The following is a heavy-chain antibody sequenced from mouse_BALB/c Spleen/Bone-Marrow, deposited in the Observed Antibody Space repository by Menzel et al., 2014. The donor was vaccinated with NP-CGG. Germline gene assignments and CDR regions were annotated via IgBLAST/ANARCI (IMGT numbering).Heavy chain of an antibody. CDR1: GYTFTSYV. CDR3: ARPGGNYVLYAMGY. D-gene: IGHD2-1*01. J-gene: IGHJ4*01. CDR2: INPYNDGT. Sequence: VHVKQSGPELVKPGASVKMSCKASGYTFTSYVMHWVKQKPGQGLEWIGYINPYNDGTKYNEKFKGKATLTSDKSSSTAYMELSSLTSEDSAVYYCARPGGNYVLYAMGYWGQGTSVTVSS. V-gene: IGHV1-14*01.